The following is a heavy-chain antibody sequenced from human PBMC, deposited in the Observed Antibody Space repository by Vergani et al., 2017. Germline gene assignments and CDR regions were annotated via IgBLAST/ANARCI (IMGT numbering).Heavy chain of an antibody. Sequence: QVQLQESGPGLVKPSQTLSLTCTVSGGSICSGSYYWSWIRQPAGKGLEWIGRIYTSGSTNYNPSLKSRVTISVDTSKNQFSLKLSSVTAADTAVYYCARRTWEDAFDIWGQGTMVTVSS. CDR3: ARRTWEDAFDI. J-gene: IGHJ3*02. V-gene: IGHV4-61*02. CDR2: IYTSGST. CDR1: GGSICSGSYY. D-gene: IGHD1-26*01.